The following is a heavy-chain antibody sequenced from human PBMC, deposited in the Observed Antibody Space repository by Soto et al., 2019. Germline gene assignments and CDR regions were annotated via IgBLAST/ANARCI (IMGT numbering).Heavy chain of an antibody. CDR2: ISGSGGST. D-gene: IGHD3-10*01. V-gene: IGHV3-23*01. CDR3: ASYYGSGTLYGMDV. J-gene: IGHJ6*02. Sequence: EVQLLESGGGLVQPGGSLRLSCAASGFTFSSYAMSWVRQAPGKGLEWVSAISGSGGSTYYADSVKGRFTISRDNSKNTLYLKMNSLRAEDTAVYYCASYYGSGTLYGMDVWGQGTTVTVSS. CDR1: GFTFSSYA.